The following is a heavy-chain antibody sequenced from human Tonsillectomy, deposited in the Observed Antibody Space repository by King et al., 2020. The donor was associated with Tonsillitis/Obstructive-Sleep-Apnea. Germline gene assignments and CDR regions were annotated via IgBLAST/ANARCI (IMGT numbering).Heavy chain of an antibody. CDR3: AKEDRGYSGYDRYYYYYYMDV. CDR1: GFTFSSYA. D-gene: IGHD5-12*01. V-gene: IGHV3-23*04. J-gene: IGHJ6*03. CDR2: ISGSGGST. Sequence: VQLVESGGGLVQPGGSLRISCAASGFTFSSYAMSWVRQAPGKGLEWVSAISGSGGSTYYADSVKGRFTISRDNSKNTLYLQMNSLRAEDTAVYYCAKEDRGYSGYDRYYYYYYMDVWGKGTTVTVSS.